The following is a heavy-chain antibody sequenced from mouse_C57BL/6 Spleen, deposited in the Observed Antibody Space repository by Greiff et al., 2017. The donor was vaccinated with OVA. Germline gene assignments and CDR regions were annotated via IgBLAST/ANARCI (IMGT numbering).Heavy chain of an antibody. Sequence: EVKVVESGGGLVQPGGSLSLSCAASGFTFTDYYMSWVRQPPGKALEWLGFIRNKANGYTKEYSASVKGSFTISSDNSQSILYLQMNALSAEDSATYYCARYGGDGYYGAWFAYWGQGTLVTVSA. D-gene: IGHD2-3*01. CDR1: GFTFTDYY. CDR3: ARYGGDGYYGAWFAY. J-gene: IGHJ3*01. V-gene: IGHV7-3*01. CDR2: IRNKANGYTK.